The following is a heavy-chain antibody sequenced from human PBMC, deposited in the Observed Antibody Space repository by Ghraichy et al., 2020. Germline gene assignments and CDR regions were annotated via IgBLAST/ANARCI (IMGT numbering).Heavy chain of an antibody. D-gene: IGHD1-26*01. CDR3: ARGPAGARNWYFDL. CDR2: IYYSGST. Sequence: SETLSLTCTVSGGSISSYYWSWIRQPPGKGLEWIGYIYYSGSTNYNPSIKSRVTISVDTSKNQFSLKLSSVTAADTAVYYCARGPAGARNWYFDLWGRGTLVTVSS. J-gene: IGHJ2*01. CDR1: GGSISSYY. V-gene: IGHV4-59*01.